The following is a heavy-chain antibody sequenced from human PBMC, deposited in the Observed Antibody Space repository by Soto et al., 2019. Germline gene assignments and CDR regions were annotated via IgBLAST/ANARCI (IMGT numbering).Heavy chain of an antibody. J-gene: IGHJ5*02. V-gene: IGHV3-30*18. CDR2: ISYDGSNK. D-gene: IGHD3-16*01. Sequence: GGALRLSCAASGFIFSSYGMHWVRQAPGKGLEWVAVISYDGSNKYYADSVKGRFTISRDNSKNTLYLQMNSLRAEDTAVYYCAKAARVGGVKFTNWFDPWGQGTLVTISS. CDR1: GFIFSSYG. CDR3: AKAARVGGVKFTNWFDP.